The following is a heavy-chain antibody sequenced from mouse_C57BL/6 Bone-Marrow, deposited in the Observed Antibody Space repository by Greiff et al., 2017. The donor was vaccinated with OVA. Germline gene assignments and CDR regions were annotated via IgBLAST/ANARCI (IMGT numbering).Heavy chain of an antibody. Sequence: QVQLQQSGAELVRPGTSVKMSCKASGYTFTNYWIGWAKQRPGHGLEWIGDIYPGGGYTNYNEKFKGKATLTADKSSSTAYMQFSSLTSEDSAIYYCAIWSTTVVAPFDYWGQGTTLTVSS. CDR2: IYPGGGYT. D-gene: IGHD1-1*01. CDR3: AIWSTTVVAPFDY. V-gene: IGHV1-63*01. CDR1: GYTFTNYW. J-gene: IGHJ2*01.